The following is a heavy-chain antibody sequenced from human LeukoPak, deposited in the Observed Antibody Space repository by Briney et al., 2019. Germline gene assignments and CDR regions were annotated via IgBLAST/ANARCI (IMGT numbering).Heavy chain of an antibody. J-gene: IGHJ6*03. D-gene: IGHD3-22*01. CDR2: IIPIFGTA. V-gene: IGHV1-69*01. CDR1: GGTFSSYA. CDR3: PRCLSGDSSGYYYNYYYYYMDV. Sequence: SVKVSCKASGGTFSSYAISWVRQAPGQGLEWMGGIIPIFGTANYAQKFQGRVTITADESTSTAYMELSSLRSEDTAVYYCPRCLSGDSSGYYYNYYYYYMDVWGKGTTVTVSS.